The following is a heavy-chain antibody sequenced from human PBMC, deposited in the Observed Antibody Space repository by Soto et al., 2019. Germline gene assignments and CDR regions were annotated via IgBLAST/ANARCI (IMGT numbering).Heavy chain of an antibody. CDR1: GFTYSSYA. CDR3: AKDLSDSVTTNLFDY. J-gene: IGHJ4*02. CDR2: ISGSGGST. Sequence: GGSVRLSCAASGFTYSSYARSWVRQATGKGLEWVSAISGSGGSTYYADSGKGRFTISRDKSKNTLYLQINSLRSEDTAVYYCAKDLSDSVTTNLFDYWGQGTLVTVSS. D-gene: IGHD4-17*01. V-gene: IGHV3-23*01.